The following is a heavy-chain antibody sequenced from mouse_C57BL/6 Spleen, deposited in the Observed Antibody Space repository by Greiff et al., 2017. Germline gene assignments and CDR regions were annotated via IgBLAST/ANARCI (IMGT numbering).Heavy chain of an antibody. D-gene: IGHD2-3*01. Sequence: VQLQQPGAELVKPGASVKLSCKASGYTFTSYWMHWVKQRPGPGLEWIGMIHPNSGSTNYNEKFKSKATLTVDKSSSTAYMQLSSLTSEDSAVYYCARGYDGYYGWFAYWGQGTLVTVSA. V-gene: IGHV1-64*01. CDR3: ARGYDGYYGWFAY. CDR2: IHPNSGST. J-gene: IGHJ3*01. CDR1: GYTFTSYW.